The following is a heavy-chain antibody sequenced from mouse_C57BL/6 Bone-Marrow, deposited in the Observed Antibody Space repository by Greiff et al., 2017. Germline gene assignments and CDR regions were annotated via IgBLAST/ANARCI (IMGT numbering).Heavy chain of an antibody. CDR1: GFSFNTYA. Sequence: GGGLVQPKGSLKLSCAASGFSFNTYAMNWVRQAPGKGLEWVARIRSKSNNYATYYADSVKDRFTISRDDSESMLYLQMNNLKTEDTAMYYCVRHAFAYWGQGTLVTVSA. V-gene: IGHV10-1*01. CDR2: IRSKSNNYAT. J-gene: IGHJ3*01. CDR3: VRHAFAY.